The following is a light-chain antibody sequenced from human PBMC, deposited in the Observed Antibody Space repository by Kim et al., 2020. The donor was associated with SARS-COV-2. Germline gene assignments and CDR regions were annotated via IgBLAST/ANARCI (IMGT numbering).Light chain of an antibody. V-gene: IGLV3-1*01. CDR1: KLGSKY. CDR3: QAWDSNTGV. J-gene: IGLJ3*02. Sequence: SYELTQPPSVSVSPGQTASITCSGDKLGSKYACWYQQKPGQSPVVVIYQDNKRPSGIPERFSGSNSGNTATLTISGTQAMDEADYFCQAWDSNTGVFGGGTQLTVL. CDR2: QDN.